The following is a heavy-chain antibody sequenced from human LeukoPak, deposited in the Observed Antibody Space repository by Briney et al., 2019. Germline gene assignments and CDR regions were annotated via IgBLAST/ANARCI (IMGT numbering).Heavy chain of an antibody. CDR1: GGSISSYY. J-gene: IGHJ5*02. Sequence: SETLSLTCSVSGGSISSYYWSWIRQPAGKGLEWIGRIYTSGSTNYNPSLKSRVTMSVDTSKDQISLNLSSVTAAGTAVYYCARESGSMRWFDPWGQGTLVTVSS. D-gene: IGHD6-25*01. V-gene: IGHV4-4*07. CDR2: IYTSGST. CDR3: ARESGSMRWFDP.